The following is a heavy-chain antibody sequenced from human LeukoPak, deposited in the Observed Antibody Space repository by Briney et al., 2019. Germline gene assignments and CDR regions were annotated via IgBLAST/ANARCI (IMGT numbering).Heavy chain of an antibody. CDR2: IWYDGSNK. J-gene: IGHJ4*02. Sequence: GGSLRLSCAASGFTFSSYGMHWVRQAPGKGLEWVAVIWYDGSNKYYADSVKGRFTISSDNSKNTLYLQMNSLRAEDTAVYYCAKDQVERGYSYGLDYWGQGTLVTVSS. CDR1: GFTFSSYG. CDR3: AKDQVERGYSYGLDY. V-gene: IGHV3-33*06. D-gene: IGHD5-18*01.